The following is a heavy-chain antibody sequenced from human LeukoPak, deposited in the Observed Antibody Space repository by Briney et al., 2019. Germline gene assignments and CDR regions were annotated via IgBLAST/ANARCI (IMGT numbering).Heavy chain of an antibody. D-gene: IGHD4-11*01. J-gene: IGHJ4*02. CDR2: INSDGSST. CDR1: GFTFSSYW. CDR3: AREHDYSNHFDY. V-gene: IGHV3-74*01. Sequence: PGGSLRLSCAASGFTFSSYWMHWVRQAPGKGLVWVSRINSDGSSTSYADSVKGRFTISRDNAKNTLYLQRNSLRAEDTAVYYCAREHDYSNHFDYWGQGTLVTVSS.